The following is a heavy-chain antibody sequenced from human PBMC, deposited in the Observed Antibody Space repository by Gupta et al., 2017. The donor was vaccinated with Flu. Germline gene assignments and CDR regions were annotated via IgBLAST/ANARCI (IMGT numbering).Heavy chain of an antibody. D-gene: IGHD3-22*01. Sequence: QVQLQESGPGLVKSSETLSLTCPVSGCPISSYYWSWIRQPPGKGLEWIGHIYDSDNTNYNPSLKGRVTISMDTSKKQFSLRLSSVTAADMAMYYCARQNGYVGFDFWGQGTLVTVSS. J-gene: IGHJ4*02. V-gene: IGHV4-59*08. CDR3: ARQNGYVGFDF. CDR1: GCPISSYY. CDR2: IYDSDNT.